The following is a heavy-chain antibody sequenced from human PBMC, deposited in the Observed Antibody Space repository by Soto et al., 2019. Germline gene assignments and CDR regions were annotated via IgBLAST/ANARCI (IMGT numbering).Heavy chain of an antibody. CDR3: AADLTGYDILTGYYGPDAFDI. CDR2: IVVGSGNT. Sequence: SVKVSCKASGFTFTSSAMQWVRQARGQRLEWIGWIVVGSGNTNYAQKFQERVTITRDMSTSTAYMELSSLRSEDTAVYYCAADLTGYDILTGYYGPDAFDIWGQGTMVTVSS. D-gene: IGHD3-9*01. CDR1: GFTFTSSA. J-gene: IGHJ3*02. V-gene: IGHV1-58*02.